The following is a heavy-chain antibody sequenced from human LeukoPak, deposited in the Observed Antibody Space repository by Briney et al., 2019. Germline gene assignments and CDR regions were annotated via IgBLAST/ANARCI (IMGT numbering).Heavy chain of an antibody. CDR3: ARHGGSYCGGDCYSFSGAFDI. CDR1: GYSISSGYY. J-gene: IGHJ3*02. CDR2: IYHSGIT. Sequence: VKPSETLSLTCAVSGYSISSGYYWGWIRQPPGKGLEWIGSIYHSGITYYTPSLTTRVTIAVDTSKNQFSLKLSSVTAADTAVYYCARHGGSYCGGDCYSFSGAFDIWGQGTMVTVSS. V-gene: IGHV4-38-2*01. D-gene: IGHD2-21*01.